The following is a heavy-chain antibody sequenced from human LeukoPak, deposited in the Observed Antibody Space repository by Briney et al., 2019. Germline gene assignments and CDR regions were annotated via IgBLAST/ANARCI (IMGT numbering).Heavy chain of an antibody. CDR3: ARKQYCSSTSCYIAEYFQH. Sequence: GGSLRLSCAASGFTFSSYWMSWVRQAPGKGLEWVANIKQDGSEKYYVDSVKGRFTISRDNAKNSLYPQMNSLRAEDTAVYYCARKQYCSSTSCYIAEYFQHWGQGTLVTVSS. CDR1: GFTFSSYW. V-gene: IGHV3-7*03. J-gene: IGHJ1*01. D-gene: IGHD2-2*02. CDR2: IKQDGSEK.